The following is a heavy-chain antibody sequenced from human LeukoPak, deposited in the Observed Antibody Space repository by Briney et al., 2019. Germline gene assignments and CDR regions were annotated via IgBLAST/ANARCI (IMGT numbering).Heavy chain of an antibody. J-gene: IGHJ4*02. D-gene: IGHD5-18*01. V-gene: IGHV4-61*02. Sequence: SETLSLTCTVSGGSISSGSYYWSWIRQPAGKGLEWIGRIYTSGSTNYNPSLKSRVTISVDTSKNQFSLKLSSVTAADTAVYYCARGLVYSYAHDYWGQGTLVTVSS. CDR1: GGSISSGSYY. CDR2: IYTSGST. CDR3: ARGLVYSYAHDY.